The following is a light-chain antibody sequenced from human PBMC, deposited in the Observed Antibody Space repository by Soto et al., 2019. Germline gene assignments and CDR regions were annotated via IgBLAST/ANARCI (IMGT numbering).Light chain of an antibody. Sequence: EIVMTQSPATLSVSPGERATLSCRASQSVSSKLAWYQQKPGQGPRLLIYGASTRAAGIPARFSGSGSETDFTLTISSLQSEDFAVYYCQHYSTWLWTFGQGTKVEI. V-gene: IGKV3-15*01. CDR3: QHYSTWLWT. CDR1: QSVSSK. J-gene: IGKJ1*01. CDR2: GAS.